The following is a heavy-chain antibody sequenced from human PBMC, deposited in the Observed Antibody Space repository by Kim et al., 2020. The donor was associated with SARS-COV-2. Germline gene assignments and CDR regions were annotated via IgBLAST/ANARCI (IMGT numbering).Heavy chain of an antibody. CDR1: GFTFSSYA. V-gene: IGHV3-23*03. J-gene: IGHJ4*02. CDR2: IYSGGSST. Sequence: GGSLRLSCAASGFTFSSYAMSWVRQAPGKGLEWVSVIYSGGSSTYYADSVKGRFTISRDNSKNTLYLQMNSLRAEDTAVYYCAKYRYDSSGYYDYWGQGTLVTVSS. CDR3: AKYRYDSSGYYDY. D-gene: IGHD3-22*01.